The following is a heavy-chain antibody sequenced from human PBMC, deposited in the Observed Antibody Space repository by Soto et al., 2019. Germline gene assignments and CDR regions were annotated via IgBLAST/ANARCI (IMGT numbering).Heavy chain of an antibody. CDR1: GFTVSNNY. V-gene: IGHV3-66*01. D-gene: IGHD1-20*01. Sequence: EVQLVESGGDLVQPGGSLRLSCAASGFTVSNNYMTWVRQAPGKGLEWVSLIYVGGYTYYADSVKGRFTISRDNSKNTLYLPMHSLRAEDTAVSYCAVYAHRHGFDAWGQGTLVNVSS. CDR2: IYVGGYT. J-gene: IGHJ5*02. CDR3: AVYAHRHGFDA.